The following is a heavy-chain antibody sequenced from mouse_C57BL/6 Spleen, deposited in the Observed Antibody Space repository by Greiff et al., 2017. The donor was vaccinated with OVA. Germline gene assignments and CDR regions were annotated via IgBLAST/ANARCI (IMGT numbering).Heavy chain of an antibody. V-gene: IGHV3-6*01. J-gene: IGHJ1*03. CDR1: GYSITSGYY. CDR2: ISYDGSN. D-gene: IGHD1-1*01. CDR3: ARGNYYGSSYEWYFDV. Sequence: VQLQQSGPGLVKPSQSLSLTCSVTGYSITSGYYWNWIRQFPGNKLEWMGYISYDGSNNYNPSLKNRISITRDTSKNQFFLKLNSVTTEDTATYYCARGNYYGSSYEWYFDVWGTGTTVTVSS.